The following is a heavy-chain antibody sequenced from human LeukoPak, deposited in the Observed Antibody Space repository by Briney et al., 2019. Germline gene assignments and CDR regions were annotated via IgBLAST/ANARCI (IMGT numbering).Heavy chain of an antibody. J-gene: IGHJ4*02. V-gene: IGHV1-46*01. CDR2: INPSGGST. CDR3: ARAGKTTVTSWVY. CDR1: GYTFTSYG. Sequence: GASVKVSCKASGYTFTSYGISWVRQASGQGLEWMGIINPSGGSTSYAQKFQGRVTMTRDTSTSTVYMELSSLRSEDTAVYYCARAGKTTVTSWVYWGQGTLVTVSS. D-gene: IGHD4-17*01.